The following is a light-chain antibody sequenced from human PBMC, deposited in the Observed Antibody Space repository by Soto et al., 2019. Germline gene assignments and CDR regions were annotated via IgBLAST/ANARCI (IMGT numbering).Light chain of an antibody. CDR1: SSDIGSYDL. CDR3: ISYTSDDVRYV. Sequence: QSVLTQPASVSGSPGQSITISCTGTSSDIGSYDLVSWYQQHPGTAPKLIIYEVTKRPSGVSTRFSGSKSGNTASLTISGLQAVDEADYYCISYTSDDVRYVFGTGTKVTVL. CDR2: EVT. V-gene: IGLV2-14*02. J-gene: IGLJ1*01.